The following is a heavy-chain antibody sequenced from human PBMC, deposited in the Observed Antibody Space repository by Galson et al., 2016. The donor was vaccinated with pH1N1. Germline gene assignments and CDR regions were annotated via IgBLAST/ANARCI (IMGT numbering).Heavy chain of an antibody. V-gene: IGHV2-70*01. CDR1: GFSLSTSGMC. Sequence: PALVKPTQTLTLTCSFSGFSLSTSGMCVSWIRQPPGKALEWLALIDWDDDKYYSTSLKTRLTIPKDTSKNQVVLTMTNMDPVDTATYYCARFLYGDYSGYFDYWGQGTLVTVSS. J-gene: IGHJ4*02. CDR3: ARFLYGDYSGYFDY. D-gene: IGHD4-17*01. CDR2: IDWDDDK.